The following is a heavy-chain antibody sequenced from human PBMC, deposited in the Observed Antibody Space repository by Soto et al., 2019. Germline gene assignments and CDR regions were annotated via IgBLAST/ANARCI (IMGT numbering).Heavy chain of an antibody. CDR1: GGSISSGNYY. V-gene: IGHV4-31*03. CDR3: AREIRSRGWFLDY. D-gene: IGHD6-19*01. Sequence: QVQLQESGPGLVKPSQTLSLTCTVSGGSISSGNYYWSWIRQHPGKGLEWIGYVHYSGTTYYNPSXXXRXXISLARTKNQLSLRLSSVTAADPAVYYCAREIRSRGWFLDYWGQGTLVSVSS. CDR2: VHYSGTT. J-gene: IGHJ4*02.